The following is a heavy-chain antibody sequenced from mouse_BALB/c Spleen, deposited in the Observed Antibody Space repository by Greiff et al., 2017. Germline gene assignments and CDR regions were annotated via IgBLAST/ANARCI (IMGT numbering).Heavy chain of an antibody. CDR3: AIHYYGSRGLDY. CDR1: GYTFTNYW. D-gene: IGHD1-1*01. J-gene: IGHJ2*01. CDR2: IYPGGGYT. Sequence: VQLQQSGAELVRPGTSVKISCKASGYTFTNYWLGWVKQRPGHGLEWIGDIYPGGGYTNYNEKFKGKATLTADTSSSTAYMQLSSLTSEDSAVYFCAIHYYGSRGLDYWGQGTTLTVSS. V-gene: IGHV1-63*02.